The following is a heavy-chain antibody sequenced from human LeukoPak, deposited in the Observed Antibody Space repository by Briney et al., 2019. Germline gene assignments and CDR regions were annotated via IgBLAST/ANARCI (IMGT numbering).Heavy chain of an antibody. V-gene: IGHV3-7*03. D-gene: IGHD6-6*01. CDR1: GFTFSSYW. J-gene: IGHJ4*02. CDR3: ASAGGDSRSPLPFYY. Sequence: GGSLRLSCAASGFTFSSYWMSWVRQAPGKGLEWVANIKQDGSEKYYVDSVKGRFTISRDNAENSLSLQMSSLRAEDTAVYYCASAGGDSRSPLPFYYWGQGTLVTVSS. CDR2: IKQDGSEK.